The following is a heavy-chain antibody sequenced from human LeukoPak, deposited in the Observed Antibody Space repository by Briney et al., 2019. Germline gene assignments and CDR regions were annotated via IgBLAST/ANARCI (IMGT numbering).Heavy chain of an antibody. CDR3: TTTVHYGFQGTTPIGN. V-gene: IGHV3-15*01. Sequence: GGSPRLSCAASGFTFSNAWMSWVRQAPGKGLEWVGRIKSKIDGGTTDYAAPVKGRFTISRDDSKNTLYLQMNSLKTEDTAVYYCTTTVHYGFQGTTPIGNWGQGTLVTVSS. D-gene: IGHD4-17*01. J-gene: IGHJ4*02. CDR1: GFTFSNAW. CDR2: IKSKIDGGTT.